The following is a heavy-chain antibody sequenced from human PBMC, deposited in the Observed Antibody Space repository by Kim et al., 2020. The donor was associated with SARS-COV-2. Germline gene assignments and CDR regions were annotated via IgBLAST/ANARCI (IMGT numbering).Heavy chain of an antibody. CDR2: IYAGGST. CDR1: GFSFNTNY. J-gene: IGHJ4*01. V-gene: IGHV3-53*01. CDR3: AGGAPDDIAYFDS. D-gene: IGHD2-21*01. Sequence: GGSLRLSCAASGFSFNTNYISWVRQAPGKGLEWVSIIYAGGSTYYADSLQGRFTISRDDSKNTVHLQLNSLRVDDTAVYYCAGGAPDDIAYFDSWGRGSLVTVSA.